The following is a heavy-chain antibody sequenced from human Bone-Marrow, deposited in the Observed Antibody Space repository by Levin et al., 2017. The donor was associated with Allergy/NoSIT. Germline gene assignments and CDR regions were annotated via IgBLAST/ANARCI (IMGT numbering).Heavy chain of an antibody. V-gene: IGHV3-15*01. D-gene: IGHD3-22*01. CDR2: IKSRTDGGTT. CDR1: GFSNAW. CDR3: TTETYYYDSSRNYYEPWFFDL. J-gene: IGHJ2*01. Sequence: GGSLRLSCATSGFSNAWMSWVRQAPGKGLEWIGRIKSRTDGGTTDYAAPVKGRFIISRNDSKNMVFLQMNSLKTEDTAVYYCTTETYYYDSSRNYYEPWFFDLWGRGTLVTVSS.